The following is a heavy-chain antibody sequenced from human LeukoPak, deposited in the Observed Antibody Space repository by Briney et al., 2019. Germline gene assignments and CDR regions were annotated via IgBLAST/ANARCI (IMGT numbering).Heavy chain of an antibody. D-gene: IGHD3-22*01. CDR2: ISAYNGNT. Sequence: ASVKVSCKASGYTFTSYGISWVRQAPGQGLEWMGWISAYNGNTNYAQKLQGRVTMTTDTSTSTAYMELRSLRSDSTAVYYCAREGYYDSSGYYYVGPFDYWGQGTLVTVSS. J-gene: IGHJ4*02. CDR1: GYTFTSYG. CDR3: AREGYYDSSGYYYVGPFDY. V-gene: IGHV1-18*01.